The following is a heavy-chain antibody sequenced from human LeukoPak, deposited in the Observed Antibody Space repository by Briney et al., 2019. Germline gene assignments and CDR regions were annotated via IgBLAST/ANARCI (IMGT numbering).Heavy chain of an antibody. V-gene: IGHV7-4-1*02. CDR2: INTNTGNP. CDR1: GYTLTELS. J-gene: IGHJ3*02. D-gene: IGHD1-26*01. CDR3: ARGREGI. Sequence: GASVKLSCTVSGYTLTELSMHWVRQAPGQGLEWMGWINTNTGNPTYAQGFTGRFVFSLDTSVSTAYLQISSLKAEDTAVYYCARGREGIWGQGTMVTVSS.